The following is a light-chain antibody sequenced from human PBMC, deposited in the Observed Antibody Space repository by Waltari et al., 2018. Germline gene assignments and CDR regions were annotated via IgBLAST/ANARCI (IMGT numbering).Light chain of an antibody. CDR2: HAS. CDR1: QAISSW. V-gene: IGKV1-12*01. Sequence: EIQMTQSPSSVAASAGDTVSITCRASQAISSWLAWYQQKPVDSPNLLIYHASNLQSGVPSRFSGSGSGTDFTLTISSLRPEDSATYYCQQGSAFPPTFGQGTKVEV. CDR3: QQGSAFPPT. J-gene: IGKJ1*01.